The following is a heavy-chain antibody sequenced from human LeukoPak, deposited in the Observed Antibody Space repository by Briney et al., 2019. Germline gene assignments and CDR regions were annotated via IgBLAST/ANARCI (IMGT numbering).Heavy chain of an antibody. V-gene: IGHV1-69*04. CDR1: GGTFSSYA. CDR3: ARMADSSGYLDAFDI. J-gene: IGHJ3*02. D-gene: IGHD3-22*01. Sequence: SVEVSCKASGGTFSSYAISWVRQAPGQGLEWMGRIIPILGIANYAQKFQGRVTITADKSTSTAYMELSSLRSEDTAVYYCARMADSSGYLDAFDIWGQGTMVTVSS. CDR2: IIPILGIA.